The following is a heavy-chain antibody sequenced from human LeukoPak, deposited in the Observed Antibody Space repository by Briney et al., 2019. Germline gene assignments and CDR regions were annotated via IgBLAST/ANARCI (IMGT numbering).Heavy chain of an antibody. D-gene: IGHD3-22*01. Sequence: SETLSLTCTVSGGSISSSSYYWGWIRQPPGKGLEWIGSIYYSGSTYYNPSLESRVTISVDTSKNQFSLKLSSVTAADTAVYYCARLGLDSSGYYYFDYWGQGTLVTVSS. CDR1: GGSISSSSYY. V-gene: IGHV4-39*01. CDR3: ARLGLDSSGYYYFDY. J-gene: IGHJ4*02. CDR2: IYYSGST.